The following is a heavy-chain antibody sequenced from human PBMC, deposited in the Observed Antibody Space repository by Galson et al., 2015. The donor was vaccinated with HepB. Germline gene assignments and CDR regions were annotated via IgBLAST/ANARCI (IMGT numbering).Heavy chain of an antibody. CDR1: GGSISSSSYY. J-gene: IGHJ3*02. V-gene: IGHV4-39*01. D-gene: IGHD3-22*01. CDR2: IYYSGST. CDR3: ARQWGGRGTYYYDSSGSWRDAFDI. Sequence: SETLSLTCTVSGGSISSSSYYWGWIRQPPGKGLEWIGSIYYSGSTYYNPSLKSRVTISVDTSKNQFSLKLSSVTAADTAVYYCARQWGGRGTYYYDSSGSWRDAFDIWGQGTMVTVSS.